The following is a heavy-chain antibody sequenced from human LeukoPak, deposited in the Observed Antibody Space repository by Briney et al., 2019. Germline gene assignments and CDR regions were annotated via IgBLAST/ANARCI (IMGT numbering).Heavy chain of an antibody. CDR1: GGSISGYY. CDR3: ARDRLGYCSGGSCLRAFDI. D-gene: IGHD2-15*01. Sequence: SETLSLTCTVSGGSISGYYWSWIRQPAGKGLEWIGRIYTSGSTNYNPSLKSRVTMSVDTSKNQFSLKLSSVTAADTAVYYCARDRLGYCSGGSCLRAFDIWGQGTMVTVSS. V-gene: IGHV4-4*07. J-gene: IGHJ3*02. CDR2: IYTSGST.